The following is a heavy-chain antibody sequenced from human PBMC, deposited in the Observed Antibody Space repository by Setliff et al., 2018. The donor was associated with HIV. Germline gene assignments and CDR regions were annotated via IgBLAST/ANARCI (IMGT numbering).Heavy chain of an antibody. V-gene: IGHV4-39*01. J-gene: IGHJ6*02. CDR3: ARHDITLVRGLV. Sequence: SETLSLTCTVSGGSITTTNYYWGWVRQPPGKGLEWIGEITHRGITDYNPSLKSRVTISVDTSKNQFSLKVNSVTAADTAVYYCARHDITLVRGLVWGQGTTVTVSS. D-gene: IGHD3-10*01. CDR2: ITHRGIT. CDR1: GGSITTTNYY.